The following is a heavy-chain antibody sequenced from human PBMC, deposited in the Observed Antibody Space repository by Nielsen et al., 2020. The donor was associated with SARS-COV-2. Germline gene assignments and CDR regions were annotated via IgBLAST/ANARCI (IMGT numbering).Heavy chain of an antibody. CDR1: GFTFSDYA. V-gene: IGHV3-48*01. CDR3: ARGVLDY. J-gene: IGHJ4*02. CDR2: ISSDSSWK. Sequence: GESLKISCAASGFTFSDYAMAWVRQAPGKGPEWVAYISSDSSWKQYADSVKGRVSISRDNAKKSLDLQMNSLRGEDTAVYYCARGVLDYWGQGALVTVSS. D-gene: IGHD2-2*01.